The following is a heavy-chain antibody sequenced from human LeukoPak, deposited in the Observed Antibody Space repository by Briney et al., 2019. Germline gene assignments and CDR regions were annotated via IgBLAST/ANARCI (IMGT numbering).Heavy chain of an antibody. J-gene: IGHJ5*02. CDR3: ARRSLAAAGTNWFDP. CDR2: ISSSSSYI. Sequence: GGSLRLSCAASGFTFSSYSMNWVRQAPGKGLEWVSSISSSSSYIYYADSVKGRFTISRDNAKNSLYLQMNSLRAEDTAVYYCARRSLAAAGTNWFDPWGQGTLVTVSS. V-gene: IGHV3-21*01. D-gene: IGHD6-13*01. CDR1: GFTFSSYS.